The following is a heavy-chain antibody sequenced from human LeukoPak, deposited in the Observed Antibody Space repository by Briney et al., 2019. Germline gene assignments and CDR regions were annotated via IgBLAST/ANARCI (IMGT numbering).Heavy chain of an antibody. V-gene: IGHV3-43*02. CDR2: ISGDGGST. D-gene: IGHD3-16*02. CDR3: AKGALPIYDYVWGSYRYVRRGALDY. Sequence: GGSLRLSCAASGFTFDDYAMHWVRQAPGKGLEWVSLISGDGGSTYYADSVKGRFTISRDNSKNSLYLQMNSLRTEDTALYYCAKGALPIYDYVWGSYRYVRRGALDYWGQGTLVTVSS. CDR1: GFTFDDYA. J-gene: IGHJ4*02.